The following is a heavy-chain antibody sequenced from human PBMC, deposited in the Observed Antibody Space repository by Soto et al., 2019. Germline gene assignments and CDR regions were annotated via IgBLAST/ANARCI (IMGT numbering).Heavy chain of an antibody. V-gene: IGHV3-23*01. CDR3: AKASGEIYPWSLVFDS. Sequence: EVQLLVSGGGLVQPGGSLRLSCAASGFTFSSYAMNWVRQAPGEGLEWVSTITKTGGDKIYADSVKGRFTISRDNSKNTLFLQRNHLRVEYTAIYYCAKASGEIYPWSLVFDSWGQGTRVTGSS. CDR2: ITKTGGDK. CDR1: GFTFSSYA. J-gene: IGHJ4*02. D-gene: IGHD3-3*01.